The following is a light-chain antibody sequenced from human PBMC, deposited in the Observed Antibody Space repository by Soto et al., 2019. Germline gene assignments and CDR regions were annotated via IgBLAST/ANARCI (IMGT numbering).Light chain of an antibody. CDR3: QQYVSSPMYT. CDR2: GAS. V-gene: IGKV3-20*01. Sequence: EIVLTQSPGTLSLSPGERATLSCRASQSVSSSYLAWYQQKPGQAPRLLIYGASSRATGIPDRFSGSGSGTDFPLTISRLEPEDLAVYYCQQYVSSPMYTFGQGTKLEIK. J-gene: IGKJ2*01. CDR1: QSVSSSY.